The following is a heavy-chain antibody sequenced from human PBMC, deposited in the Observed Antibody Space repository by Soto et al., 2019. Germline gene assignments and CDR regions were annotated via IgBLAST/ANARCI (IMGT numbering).Heavy chain of an antibody. D-gene: IGHD5-18*01. J-gene: IGHJ5*01. CDR2: VHFRGST. CDR1: GGSISSNSYF. Sequence: SDTLSLTCSVSGGSISSNSYFWDWIRQSPGKGLEWIGSVHFRGSTYYNPSLKSRVTISVDTSKNQFSLKLTSVTAADRAVYYCARRGFYYNDGYHDRLDSRAQRTPVPVS. CDR3: ARRGFYYNDGYHDRLDS. V-gene: IGHV4-39*01.